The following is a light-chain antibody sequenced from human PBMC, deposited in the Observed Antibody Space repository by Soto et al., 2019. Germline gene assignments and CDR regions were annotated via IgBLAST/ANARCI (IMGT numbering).Light chain of an antibody. CDR1: QGISTY. CDR3: QQLKSYPLT. CDR2: AAS. J-gene: IGKJ4*01. V-gene: IGKV1-9*01. Sequence: DIQLTQSPSFLSASVGDRVTITCRATQGISTYLAWYQQKPGKAPKLLIYAASTLQSGVPSRFSGSGSGTEFTLTISSLLPEDFATYYCQQLKSYPLTFGGGTKAEIK.